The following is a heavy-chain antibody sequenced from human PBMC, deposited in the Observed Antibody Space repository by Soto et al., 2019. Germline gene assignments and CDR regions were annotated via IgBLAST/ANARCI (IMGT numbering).Heavy chain of an antibody. V-gene: IGHV1-46*01. D-gene: IGHD3-9*01. Sequence: ASVKVSCKASGYTFTSYYMHWVRQAPGQRLEWMGIINPSGGSTSYAQKFQGRVTMTRDTSTSTVYMELSSLRSEDTAVYYCVTRRYDILTGYYTVDDAFDIWGQGTMVTVSS. CDR2: INPSGGST. CDR1: GYTFTSYY. CDR3: VTRRYDILTGYYTVDDAFDI. J-gene: IGHJ3*02.